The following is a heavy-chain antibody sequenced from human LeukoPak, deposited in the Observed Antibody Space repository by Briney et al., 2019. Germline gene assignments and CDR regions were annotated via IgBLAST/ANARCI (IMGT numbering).Heavy chain of an antibody. CDR3: AREGGPTGGAQDY. Sequence: ASVKVSCKASRGTFSSYTISWVRQAPGQGLEWMGWISAYNGNTHYAQKVQDRVTMTTDTSTSTAYMELRSLRSDDTAVYYCAREGGPTGGAQDYWGQGTLVTVSS. CDR1: RGTFSSYT. V-gene: IGHV1-18*01. CDR2: ISAYNGNT. D-gene: IGHD1-1*01. J-gene: IGHJ4*02.